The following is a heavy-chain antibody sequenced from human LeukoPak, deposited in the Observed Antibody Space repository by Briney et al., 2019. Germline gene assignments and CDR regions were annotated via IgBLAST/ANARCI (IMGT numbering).Heavy chain of an antibody. Sequence: PGRSLRLSCAVSAFTFSSYAMSWVRQAPGKGLEWVSGISGSGGNTYYADSVKGRVTISRDNSKNTLYLQMNSLRAGDTAVYYCAKDGQLRGQGTLVTVSS. CDR1: AFTFSSYA. J-gene: IGHJ4*02. V-gene: IGHV3-23*01. CDR3: AKDGQL. D-gene: IGHD5-24*01. CDR2: ISGSGGNT.